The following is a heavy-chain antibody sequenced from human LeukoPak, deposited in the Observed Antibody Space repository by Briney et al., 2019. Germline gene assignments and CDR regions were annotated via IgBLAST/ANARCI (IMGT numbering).Heavy chain of an antibody. CDR2: INPNSGGT. Sequence: GASVKVSCKASGYTFTGYYMHWVRQAPGQGLEWMGWINPNSGGTNYAQKFQGRVTMTRDTFISTAYMELSRLRSDDTAVYYCARDCSSTSCSDYWGQGTLVTVSS. CDR1: GYTFTGYY. V-gene: IGHV1-2*02. D-gene: IGHD2-2*01. J-gene: IGHJ4*02. CDR3: ARDCSSTSCSDY.